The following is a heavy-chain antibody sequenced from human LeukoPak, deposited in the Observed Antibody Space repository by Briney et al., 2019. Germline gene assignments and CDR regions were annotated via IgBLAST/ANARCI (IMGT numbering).Heavy chain of an antibody. D-gene: IGHD2/OR15-2a*01. V-gene: IGHV1-2*02. CDR1: GYPFTDYF. Sequence: ASVKVSCKASGYPFTDYFLHWVRQAPGQGLEWMGWISPDSGDTNYAQKFQDRVTMTSDTSISTAYMELSRLRSDDTAVYFCARLSTTTSWSYYYYMDVWGKGTTVTVSS. CDR3: ARLSTTTSWSYYYYMDV. CDR2: ISPDSGDT. J-gene: IGHJ6*03.